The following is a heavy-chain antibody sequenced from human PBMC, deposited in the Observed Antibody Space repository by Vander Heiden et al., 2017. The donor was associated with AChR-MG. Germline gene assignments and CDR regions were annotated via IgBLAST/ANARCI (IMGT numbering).Heavy chain of an antibody. V-gene: IGHV4-31*03. CDR1: GGPISNGGYL. D-gene: IGHD6-6*01. CDR3: ARGDSSSSGYYFYGIDV. CDR2: IYFSGIT. J-gene: IGHJ6*02. Sequence: QVQLQESGPGLVKPSQTLSLTCPVSGGPISNGGYLWTWVRQCPGKGLEWIGYIYFSGITHYTPSLRGRLAMSLDTSRNQVSLKLTSVTDADTAVYYCARGDSSSSGYYFYGIDVWGQGTTVTVSS.